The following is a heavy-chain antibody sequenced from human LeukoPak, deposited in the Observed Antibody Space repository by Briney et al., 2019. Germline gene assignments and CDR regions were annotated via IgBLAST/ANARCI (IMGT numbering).Heavy chain of an antibody. D-gene: IGHD6-13*01. CDR3: ARGLISSSWYLVYGYFDL. Sequence: SETLSLTCTVSGGSITSNNYYWGWIRQPPGKGLECIGSIYYGENTYYNPCLKSRVTISVDTSKNQFSLKLSSVTAADTAVYYCARGLISSSWYLVYGYFDLWGRGTLVTVSS. CDR1: GGSITSNNYY. V-gene: IGHV4-39*07. CDR2: IYYGENT. J-gene: IGHJ2*01.